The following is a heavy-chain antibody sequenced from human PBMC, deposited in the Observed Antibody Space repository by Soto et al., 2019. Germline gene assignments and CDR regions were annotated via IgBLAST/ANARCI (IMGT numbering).Heavy chain of an antibody. CDR3: ASDDLGDGSYYYYGMDV. CDR1: GFTFSSYA. Sequence: GGSPRLSCAASGFTFSSYAMHWVRQAPGKGLEWVAVISYDGSNKYYADSVKGRFTISRDNSKNTLYLQMNSLRAEDTAVYYCASDDLGDGSYYYYGMDVWGQGTTVTVSS. V-gene: IGHV3-30-3*01. CDR2: ISYDGSNK. D-gene: IGHD3-10*01. J-gene: IGHJ6*02.